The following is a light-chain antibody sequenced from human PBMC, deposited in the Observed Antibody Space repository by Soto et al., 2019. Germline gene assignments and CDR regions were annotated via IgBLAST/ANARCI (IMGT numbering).Light chain of an antibody. J-gene: IGLJ1*01. CDR2: EGS. V-gene: IGLV2-23*01. Sequence: QSVLTQPASVSGSPGQSITISCTGTSSDVGSYNLVSWYQQHPGKAPKLIIYEGSKRPSGVSDRFSASKSGNTASLTISGLQAEDGADYYCCSYAGRYVFGTGTKVTVL. CDR3: CSYAGRYV. CDR1: SSDVGSYNL.